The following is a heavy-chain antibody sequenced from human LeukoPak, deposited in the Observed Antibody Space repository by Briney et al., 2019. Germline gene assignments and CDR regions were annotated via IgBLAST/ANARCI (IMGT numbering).Heavy chain of an antibody. CDR2: IYHDGRI. CDR3: ARDTSPGITGTY. CDR1: GFTFSTFAM. V-gene: IGHV4-38-2*02. D-gene: IGHD1-20*01. Sequence: GSLRLSCAASGFTFSTFAMIWVRQPPGKGLEWIGSIYHDGRIDYNPSLKSRVTISRDTSNDQFSLKLSSVTAADTAMYYCARDTSPGITGTYWGQGTLVTVSS. J-gene: IGHJ4*02.